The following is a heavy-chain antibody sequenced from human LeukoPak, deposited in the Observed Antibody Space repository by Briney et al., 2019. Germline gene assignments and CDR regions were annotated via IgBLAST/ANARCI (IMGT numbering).Heavy chain of an antibody. CDR1: GGSISSGGYS. V-gene: IGHV4-30-2*01. D-gene: IGHD2-2*01. CDR3: ARVVVPAAKNAFDI. J-gene: IGHJ3*02. CDR2: IYHSGST. Sequence: SETLSLTCAVSGGSISSGGYSWSWIRQPPGKGLEWIGYIYHSGSTYYNPSLKSRVTISVDRSKNQFSLKLSSVTAADTAVYYCARVVVPAAKNAFDIWGQGTMVTVSS.